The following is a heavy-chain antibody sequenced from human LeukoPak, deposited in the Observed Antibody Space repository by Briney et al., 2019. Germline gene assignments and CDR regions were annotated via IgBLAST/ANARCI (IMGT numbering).Heavy chain of an antibody. CDR1: GFTFSSYA. CDR3: AKSGALDQIAVAGFRFDY. D-gene: IGHD6-19*01. CDR2: ISGSGGST. J-gene: IGHJ4*02. Sequence: GGSLRLSRAASGFTFSSYAMSWVRQAPGKGLEWVSAISGSGGSTYYADSVKGRFTISRDNSKNTLYLQMNSLRAEDTAVYYCAKSGALDQIAVAGFRFDYWGQGTLVTVSS. V-gene: IGHV3-23*01.